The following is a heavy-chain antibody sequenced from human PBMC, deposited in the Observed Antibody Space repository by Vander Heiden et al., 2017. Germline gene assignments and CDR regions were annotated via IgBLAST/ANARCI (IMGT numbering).Heavy chain of an antibody. V-gene: IGHV4-39*01. Sequence: QLQLQESGPGLVKPSETLSLTCTVSGGSISSSRYYWGWIRQPPGKGLEWIGSIYYSGSTYYNPSLKSRVTISVDTSKNQFSLKLSSVTAADTAVYYCARQTTMVRGVKGFDPWGQGTLVTVSS. CDR3: ARQTTMVRGVKGFDP. CDR1: GGSISSSRYY. CDR2: IYYSGST. J-gene: IGHJ5*02. D-gene: IGHD3-10*01.